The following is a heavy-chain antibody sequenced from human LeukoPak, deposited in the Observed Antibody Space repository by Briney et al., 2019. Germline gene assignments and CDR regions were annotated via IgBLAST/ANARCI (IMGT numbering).Heavy chain of an antibody. J-gene: IGHJ4*02. Sequence: GGSLRLSCALSGFTLNSYAMSWVRQAPGEGLEWVSTFTGSGGNAYYADSVKGRFIISRDNSKNTLYLQMNSLRAEDTAVYYCAKSRLNSGSYYDFDFWGQGTLVTVSS. CDR1: GFTLNSYA. CDR2: FTGSGGNA. V-gene: IGHV3-23*01. D-gene: IGHD1-26*01. CDR3: AKSRLNSGSYYDFDF.